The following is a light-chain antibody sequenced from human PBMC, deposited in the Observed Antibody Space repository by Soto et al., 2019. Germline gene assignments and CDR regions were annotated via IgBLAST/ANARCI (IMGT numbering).Light chain of an antibody. CDR2: SSN. V-gene: IGLV1-44*01. CDR3: AAWDDSLNGVV. Sequence: QSVLTQPPSASGTPGPRVTISCSGSSSNIGSNSVNWYQQLPGTAPKLLMDSSNQRPSGVNDLFSGSKSGTSASLAISGIQSEDEADYYCAAWDDSLNGVVFGSGTKLTVL. CDR1: SSNIGSNS. J-gene: IGLJ2*01.